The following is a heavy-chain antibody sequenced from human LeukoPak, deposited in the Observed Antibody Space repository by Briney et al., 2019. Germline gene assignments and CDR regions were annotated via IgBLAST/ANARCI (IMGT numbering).Heavy chain of an antibody. CDR2: INWNGGST. CDR1: GXTFDDYG. Sequence: RSGGSLRLSCAASGXTFDDYGMSWVRQAPGKGLEWVSGINWNGGSTGYADSVKGRFTISRDNARNTLYLQMNSLRAEDTAVYYCARARGSSGYYSDYWGQGTLVTVSS. D-gene: IGHD3-22*01. J-gene: IGHJ4*02. V-gene: IGHV3-20*04. CDR3: ARARGSSGYYSDY.